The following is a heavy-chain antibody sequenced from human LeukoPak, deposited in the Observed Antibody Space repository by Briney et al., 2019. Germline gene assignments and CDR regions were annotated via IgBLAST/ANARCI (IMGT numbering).Heavy chain of an antibody. CDR2: IYPGDSDT. V-gene: IGHV5-51*01. Sequence: GESLKISCKGSGYSFTSYWIGWVRQMPGKGLEWMGIIYPGDSDTRYSPSFQGQVTISADKSISTAYLQWCSLKASDTAMYYRARLGGYDFWSGYPNNWFDPWGQGTLVTVSS. J-gene: IGHJ5*02. CDR3: ARLGGYDFWSGYPNNWFDP. CDR1: GYSFTSYW. D-gene: IGHD3-3*01.